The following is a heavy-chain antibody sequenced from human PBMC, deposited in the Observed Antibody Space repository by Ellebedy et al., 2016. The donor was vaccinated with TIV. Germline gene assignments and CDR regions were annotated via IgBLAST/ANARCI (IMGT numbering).Heavy chain of an antibody. D-gene: IGHD3-10*01. V-gene: IGHV3-49*03. CDR2: IRSKAYGGTT. CDR3: SGGHEKHYVSGSYAFDI. J-gene: IGHJ3*02. CDR1: GFTFGDYA. Sequence: PGGSLRLSCTASGFTFGDYAMSWFRQAPGKGLEWVGFIRSKAYGGTTEYAASVKGRFTISRDDSKSIAYLQMNSLKTEDTAVYYCSGGHEKHYVSGSYAFDIWGQGTMVTVSS.